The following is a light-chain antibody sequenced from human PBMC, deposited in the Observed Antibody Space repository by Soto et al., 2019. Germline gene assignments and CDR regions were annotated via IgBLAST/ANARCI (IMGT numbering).Light chain of an antibody. CDR2: ATS. CDR3: QQYCSSSWT. J-gene: IGKJ1*01. CDR1: QSVSSSY. Sequence: ELVLTQSPGTLSLSPGERATLSCRASQSVSSSYLAWYQQKPGQPPRLVMYATSSRATGIPARFIGSGSGTAFPLTISRLEPEDFAVYYCQQYCSSSWTFGKGTNVDIK. V-gene: IGKV3-20*01.